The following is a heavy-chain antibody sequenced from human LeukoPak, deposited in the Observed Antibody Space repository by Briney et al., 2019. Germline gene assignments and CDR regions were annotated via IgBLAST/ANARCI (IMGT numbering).Heavy chain of an antibody. CDR3: AKDTFRYDSSGSYYFDY. CDR2: IRYDGSNK. CDR1: GFTFSSYG. J-gene: IGHJ4*02. D-gene: IGHD3-22*01. Sequence: GGSLRLSCAASGFTFSSYGMHWVRQAPGKGLEWVAFIRYDGSNKYYADSVKGRFTIPRDNSKNTLYLQMNSLRAEDTAVYYCAKDTFRYDSSGSYYFDYWGQGTLVTVSS. V-gene: IGHV3-30*02.